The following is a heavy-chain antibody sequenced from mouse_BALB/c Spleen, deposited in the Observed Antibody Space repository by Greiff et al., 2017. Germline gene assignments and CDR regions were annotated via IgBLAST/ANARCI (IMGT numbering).Heavy chain of an antibody. D-gene: IGHD1-1*01. CDR1: GFTFSSFG. CDR2: ISSGSSTI. Sequence: DVQLVESGGGLVQPGGSRKLSCAASGFTFSSFGMHWVRQAPEQGLEWVAYISSGSSTIYYADTVKGRFTISRDNPKNTLFLQMTSLRSEDTAMYYCARRGYYGYWYFDVWGAGTTVTVSS. CDR3: ARRGYYGYWYFDV. V-gene: IGHV5-17*02. J-gene: IGHJ1*01.